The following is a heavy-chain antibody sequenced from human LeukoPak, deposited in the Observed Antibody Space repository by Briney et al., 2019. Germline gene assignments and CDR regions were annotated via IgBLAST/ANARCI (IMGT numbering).Heavy chain of an antibody. V-gene: IGHV3-20*04. CDR3: AKEEGITGTTNAFDI. CDR2: INWNGGST. Sequence: GGSLRLSCAASGFTFDDYGMSWVRQAPGRGLEWVSGINWNGGSTGYADSVKGRFTISRDNAKNSLYLHMNTLRAEDPALYYCAKEEGITGTTNAFDIWGQGTRVTVSS. J-gene: IGHJ3*02. D-gene: IGHD1-7*01. CDR1: GFTFDDYG.